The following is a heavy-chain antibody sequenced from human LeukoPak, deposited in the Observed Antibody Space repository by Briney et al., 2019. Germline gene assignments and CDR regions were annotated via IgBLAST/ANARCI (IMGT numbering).Heavy chain of an antibody. CDR3: AKDISGHYYDSSGYDY. D-gene: IGHD3-22*01. CDR1: GFTFDDYA. J-gene: IGHJ4*02. CDR2: ISWNSGSI. V-gene: IGHV3-9*01. Sequence: GGSLRLSCAASGFTFDDYAMHWVRQAPGKGLEWVSGISWNSGSIGYADSVKGRFTISRDNAKNSLYLKMNSLRAEDTALYYCAKDISGHYYDSSGYDYWGQGTLVTVSS.